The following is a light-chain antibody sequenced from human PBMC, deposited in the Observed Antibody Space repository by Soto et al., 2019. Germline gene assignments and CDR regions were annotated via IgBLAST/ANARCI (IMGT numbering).Light chain of an antibody. CDR1: TGAVTSTHY. J-gene: IGLJ2*01. CDR2: DTS. CDR3: LLSYSGPRGPRVV. Sequence: QAVVTQEPSLTVSPGGTVTVTCGSSTGAVTSTHYPYWFQQKPGQAPRTLIFDTSNKHSWTPARFSGSLLGPQAALTLSGAQPEDEAEYYCLLSYSGPRGPRVVFGGGTKLTVL. V-gene: IGLV7-46*01.